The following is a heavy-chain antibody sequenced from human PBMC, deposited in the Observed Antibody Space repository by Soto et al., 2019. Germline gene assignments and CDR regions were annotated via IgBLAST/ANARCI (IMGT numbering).Heavy chain of an antibody. V-gene: IGHV1-3*01. CDR2: INAGNGNT. J-gene: IGHJ6*02. D-gene: IGHD3-3*01. CDR3: ARAPPMRFLEWSQPNYGMDV. Sequence: ASVKVSCKAFGYTFTSYAMHWVRQAPGQRLEWMGWINAGNGNTKYSQKFQGRVTITRDTSASTAYMELSSLRSEDTAVYYCARAPPMRFLEWSQPNYGMDVWGQGTTVTVSS. CDR1: GYTFTSYA.